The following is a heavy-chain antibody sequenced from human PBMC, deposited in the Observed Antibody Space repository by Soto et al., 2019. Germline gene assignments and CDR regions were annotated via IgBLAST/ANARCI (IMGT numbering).Heavy chain of an antibody. V-gene: IGHV1-2*02. CDR2: INPNSVGT. D-gene: IGHD5-12*01. CDR3: ARDSWLRSVGWFDP. Sequence: QVQLVQSGAEVKKPGASVKVSCKASGYTFTGYYMHWVRQAPGQGLEWMGWINPNSVGTNYAQKFQGRVTMTRDTSISTAYMELSRLRSDDTAVYYCARDSWLRSVGWFDPWGQGTLVTVSS. J-gene: IGHJ5*02. CDR1: GYTFTGYY.